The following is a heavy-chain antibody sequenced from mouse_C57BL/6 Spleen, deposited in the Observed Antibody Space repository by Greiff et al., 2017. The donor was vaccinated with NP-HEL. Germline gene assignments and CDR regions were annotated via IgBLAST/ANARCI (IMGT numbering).Heavy chain of an antibody. D-gene: IGHD1-1*01. CDR2: ISDGGSYT. Sequence: EVMLVESGGGLVKPGGSLKLSCAASGFTFSSYAMSWVRQTPEKRLEWVATISDGGSYTYYPDNVKGRFTISRDNAKNNLYLQMSHLKSEDTAMYYCARDEDYYGSSWDYWGQGTTLTVSS. J-gene: IGHJ2*01. V-gene: IGHV5-4*01. CDR3: ARDEDYYGSSWDY. CDR1: GFTFSSYA.